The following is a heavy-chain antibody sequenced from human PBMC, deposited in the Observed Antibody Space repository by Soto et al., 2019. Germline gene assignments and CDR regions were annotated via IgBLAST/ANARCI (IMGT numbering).Heavy chain of an antibody. D-gene: IGHD3-10*01. CDR2: TFYSAST. J-gene: IGHJ4*02. V-gene: IGHV4-31*01. CDR3: ASPSMLRGVIAFDQ. Sequence: QVRLQESGPGLVRPSETLSLTCTASGVSISSAGYYWSWIRHRPGKGLEWIGTTFYSASTYSNPSLKSATSIAVDTSNNQFSLNLSSVTAAVTAVYYCASPSMLRGVIAFDQWGPGIQVTVSS. CDR1: GVSISSAGYY.